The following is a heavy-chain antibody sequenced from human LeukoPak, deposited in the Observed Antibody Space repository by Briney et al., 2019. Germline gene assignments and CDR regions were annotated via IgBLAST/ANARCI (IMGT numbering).Heavy chain of an antibody. Sequence: QPGRSLRLSCAASGFTFSSYDMHWVRQATGKGLEWVSAIGTAGDTYYPGSVKGRFTISRENAKNSLYLQMNSLRAEDTAVYYCARATGYYYGSGSYGEIDYWGQGTLVTVSS. CDR2: IGTAGDT. CDR3: ARATGYYYGSGSYGEIDY. J-gene: IGHJ4*02. D-gene: IGHD3-10*01. CDR1: GFTFSSYD. V-gene: IGHV3-13*01.